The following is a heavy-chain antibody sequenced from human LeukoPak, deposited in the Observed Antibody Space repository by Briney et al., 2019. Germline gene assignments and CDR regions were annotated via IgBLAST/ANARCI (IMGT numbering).Heavy chain of an antibody. D-gene: IGHD4-17*01. CDR2: IYPGDSDT. V-gene: IGHV5-51*01. Sequence: GESLKISCKGSGYRFTNYWVGWVRQMPGKGLEWVGIIYPGDSDTRYSPSFQGQVIISVDKSISTAYLQWSSLKASDTAMYYCARTGPLGDYGYFDYRGQGTLVTVSS. J-gene: IGHJ4*02. CDR1: GYRFTNYW. CDR3: ARTGPLGDYGYFDY.